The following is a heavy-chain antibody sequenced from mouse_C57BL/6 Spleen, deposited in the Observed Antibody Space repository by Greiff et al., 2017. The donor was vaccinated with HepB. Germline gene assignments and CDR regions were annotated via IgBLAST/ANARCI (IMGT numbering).Heavy chain of an antibody. CDR1: GYSITSCYY. CDR3: ARVGDYYGSSYDWYFDV. D-gene: IGHD1-1*01. CDR2: ISYDGSN. J-gene: IGHJ1*03. Sequence: EVKLVESGPGLVKPSQSLSLTCSVTGYSITSCYYWNWIRQFPGNKLEWMGYISYDGSNNYNPSLKNRISITRDTSKNQFFLKLNSVTTEDTATYYCARVGDYYGSSYDWYFDVWGTGTTVTVSS. V-gene: IGHV3-6*01.